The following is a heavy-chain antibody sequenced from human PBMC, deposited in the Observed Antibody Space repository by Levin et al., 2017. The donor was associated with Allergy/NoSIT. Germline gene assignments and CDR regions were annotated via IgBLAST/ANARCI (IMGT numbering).Heavy chain of an antibody. CDR2: LNRDGSVK. CDR1: GFTFSRHW. Sequence: GGSLRLSCAASGFTFSRHWMSWVRQAPGKGLEWVAGLNRDGSVKYDVDAVKGRSTISRDDTENSLYLQMSSLTLVDTAVDYCARLMGTSTISDYGGQGTLVTVAA. CDR3: ARLMGTSTISDY. D-gene: IGHD7-27*01. J-gene: IGHJ4*02. V-gene: IGHV3-7*01.